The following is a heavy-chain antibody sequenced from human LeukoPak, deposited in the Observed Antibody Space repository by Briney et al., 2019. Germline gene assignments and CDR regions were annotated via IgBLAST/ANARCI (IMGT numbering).Heavy chain of an antibody. Sequence: GASVKVSCKASGYTFTSYYMHWVRQAPGQGLEWMGIINPSGGSTSYAQKFQGRVTMTRDTSTSTVYMELSSLRSEDTAVYYCARVGHTKRAPSYAFDIWGQGTMVTVSS. CDR2: INPSGGST. CDR3: ARVGHTKRAPSYAFDI. CDR1: GYTFTSYY. V-gene: IGHV1-46*01. D-gene: IGHD1-26*01. J-gene: IGHJ3*02.